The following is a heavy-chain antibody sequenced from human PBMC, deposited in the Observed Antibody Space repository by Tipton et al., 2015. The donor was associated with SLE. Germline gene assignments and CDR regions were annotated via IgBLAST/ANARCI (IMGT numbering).Heavy chain of an antibody. CDR2: IYTSGST. Sequence: TLSLTCTVSGGSISSGSYYWSWIRQPAGKGLEWIGRIYTSGSTNYNPSLKSRVTISVDTSKNQFSLKLSSVTAADTAVYYCARSVGDPPRYYYYYMDVWGKGTTVTVSS. V-gene: IGHV4-61*02. CDR1: GGSISSGSYY. J-gene: IGHJ6*03. D-gene: IGHD1-26*01. CDR3: ARSVGDPPRYYYYYMDV.